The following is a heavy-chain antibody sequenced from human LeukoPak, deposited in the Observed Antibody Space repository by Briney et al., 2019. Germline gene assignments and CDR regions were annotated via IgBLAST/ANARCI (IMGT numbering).Heavy chain of an antibody. D-gene: IGHD1-7*01. Sequence: SGASLRLSCAAYGFTFSGYDMTWGRQAPGKGLEWVSAISGGGGSTYYADSVKGRFTISRDNSKNTLYLQMSSLRADDTAVYYCAKVSNGNYAGDAFDIWGQGTTVTVSS. V-gene: IGHV3-23*01. CDR2: ISGGGGST. CDR1: GFTFSGYD. J-gene: IGHJ3*02. CDR3: AKVSNGNYAGDAFDI.